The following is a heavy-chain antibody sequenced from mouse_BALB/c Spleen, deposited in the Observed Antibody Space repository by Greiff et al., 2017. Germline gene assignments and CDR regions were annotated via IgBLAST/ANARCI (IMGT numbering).Heavy chain of an antibody. CDR2: ISSGGST. Sequence: EVKLVESGGGLVKPGGSLKLSCAASGFTFSSYAMSWVRQTPEKRLEWVASISSGGSTYYPDSVKGRFTISRDNARNILYLQMSSLRSEDTAMYYCARGGAYYGNYDAMDYWGQGTSVTVSS. D-gene: IGHD2-10*01. J-gene: IGHJ4*01. CDR1: GFTFSSYA. CDR3: ARGGAYYGNYDAMDY. V-gene: IGHV5-6-5*01.